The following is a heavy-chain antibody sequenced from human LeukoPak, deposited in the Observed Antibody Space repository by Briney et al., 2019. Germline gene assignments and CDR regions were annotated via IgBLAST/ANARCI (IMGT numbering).Heavy chain of an antibody. CDR3: ARDLAVAGTNYFDF. CDR1: GGSISSSNW. V-gene: IGHV4-4*02. CDR2: IYHSGST. D-gene: IGHD6-19*01. J-gene: IGHJ4*02. Sequence: SGTLSLTCAVSGGSISSSNWWSWVRQPPGKGLEWTGEIYHSGSTNYNPSLKSRVTISVDTSKNQFSLKLSSVTAADTAIYYCARDLAVAGTNYFDFWGQGVLVTVSS.